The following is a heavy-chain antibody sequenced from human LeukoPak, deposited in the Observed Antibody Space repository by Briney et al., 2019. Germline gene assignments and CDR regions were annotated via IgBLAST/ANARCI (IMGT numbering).Heavy chain of an antibody. CDR2: IKLDGSEK. Sequence: GGSLRLSCAASGFTFGTYWMSWLRQAPGKGLEWVANIKLDGSEKNYVDSVKGRFTISRDNAKSSLYLQMNSLRAEDTAVYYCAKVGTGTTSSPNFDYWGQGTLVTVSS. J-gene: IGHJ4*02. CDR3: AKVGTGTTSSPNFDY. V-gene: IGHV3-7*05. CDR1: GFTFGTYW. D-gene: IGHD1-7*01.